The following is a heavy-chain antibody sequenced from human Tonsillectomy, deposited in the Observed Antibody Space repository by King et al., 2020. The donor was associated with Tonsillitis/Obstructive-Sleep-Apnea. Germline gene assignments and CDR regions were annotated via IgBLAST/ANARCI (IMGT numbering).Heavy chain of an antibody. V-gene: IGHV4-59*01. CDR2: ISDSGST. CDR1: GDSISSYF. Sequence: QLQESGPGLVKPSETLSLTCTVSGDSISSYFWNWIRQPPGKGLEWIGYISDSGSTNYNPSLKSRVTISLDTSKNQFSLKLSSVTAGDTAVYYCARVDLIPARFLYFDYWGQGTLVTVSS. CDR3: ARVDLIPARFLYFDY. J-gene: IGHJ4*02. D-gene: IGHD6-6*01.